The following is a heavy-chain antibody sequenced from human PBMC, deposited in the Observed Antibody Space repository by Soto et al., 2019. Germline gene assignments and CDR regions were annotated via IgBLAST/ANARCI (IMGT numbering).Heavy chain of an antibody. CDR3: AKGGVGSTSNAFDI. Sequence: GGSLRLSCAASGFTFSSYGMHWVRQAPAKGLEWVAVISYDGSNKYYADSVKGRLTISRDNSKNTLYLQMNSLRAEDTAVYYCAKGGVGSTSNAFDIWGQGTMVTVSS. J-gene: IGHJ3*02. D-gene: IGHD1-26*01. CDR1: GFTFSSYG. CDR2: ISYDGSNK. V-gene: IGHV3-30*18.